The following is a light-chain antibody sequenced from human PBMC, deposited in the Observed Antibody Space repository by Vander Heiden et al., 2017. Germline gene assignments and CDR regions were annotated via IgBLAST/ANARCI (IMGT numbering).Light chain of an antibody. CDR1: ALGKRY. CDR2: KDT. CDR3: QSGDTTGSVI. Sequence: SNELTQPPSVSVSSGQPARITCSGDALGKRYAYWYQQKSGQAPVLLIFKDTKRPSGISERFSGSTSGTKGTLTITGVQAEDEADYYCQSGDTTGSVIFGGGTKLTVL. V-gene: IGLV3-25*03. J-gene: IGLJ2*01.